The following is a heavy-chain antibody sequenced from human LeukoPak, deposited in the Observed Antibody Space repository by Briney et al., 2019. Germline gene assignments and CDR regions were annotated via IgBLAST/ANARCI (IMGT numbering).Heavy chain of an antibody. CDR1: GFTVSSNY. CDR2: IYSGGST. V-gene: IGHV3-66*01. Sequence: GGSLRLSCTVSGFTVSSNYMSWVRQAPGKGLEWVSVIYSGGSTYYADSVKGRFTISRDNSKNTLYLQMNSLRAEDTAVYYCARAVHRYSGYEQSDAFDIWGQGTMVTVSS. CDR3: ARAVHRYSGYEQSDAFDI. J-gene: IGHJ3*02. D-gene: IGHD5-12*01.